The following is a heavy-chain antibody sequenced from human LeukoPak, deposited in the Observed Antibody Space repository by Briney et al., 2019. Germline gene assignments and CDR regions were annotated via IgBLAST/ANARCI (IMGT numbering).Heavy chain of an antibody. J-gene: IGHJ4*02. CDR1: GFTFSSFG. Sequence: GGSLRLSCAASGFTFSSFGMHWVRQAPGKGLEWISFIRYDGSNKYYTGSVKGRFTISRDNSKNTLFLQMNSLRSGDMGIYYCAKGDYGDFLYYFNYWGQGTLVTVSS. CDR2: IRYDGSNK. D-gene: IGHD4-17*01. CDR3: AKGDYGDFLYYFNY. V-gene: IGHV3-30*02.